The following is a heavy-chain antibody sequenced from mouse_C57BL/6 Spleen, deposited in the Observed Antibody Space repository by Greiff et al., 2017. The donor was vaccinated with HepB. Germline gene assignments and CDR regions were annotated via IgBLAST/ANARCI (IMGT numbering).Heavy chain of an antibody. V-gene: IGHV1-64*01. J-gene: IGHJ4*01. CDR2: IHPNSGST. CDR1: GYTFTSYW. CDR3: ASPYDYYAMDY. Sequence: QVQLQQPGAELVKPGASVKLSCKASGYTFTSYWMHWVKQRPGQGLEWIGMIHPNSGSTNYNEKFKSKATLTVDKSSSTADMQLSSLTSEDSAVYYCASPYDYYAMDYWGQGTSVTVSS. D-gene: IGHD6-5*01.